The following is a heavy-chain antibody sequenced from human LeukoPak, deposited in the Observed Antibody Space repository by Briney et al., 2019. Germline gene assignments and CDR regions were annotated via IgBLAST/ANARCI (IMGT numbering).Heavy chain of an antibody. Sequence: PGGSLRLSCAASGFILSGYWMSWVRRAPGKGLEWVANIKQDGDEKYYADSVKGRFTISRDNAKNTLYLQMNGLRAEDTAVYSCARPRGYDTRDFDYWGQGALVTVSS. V-gene: IGHV3-7*01. CDR3: ARPRGYDTRDFDY. CDR2: IKQDGDEK. J-gene: IGHJ4*02. D-gene: IGHD3-22*01. CDR1: GFILSGYW.